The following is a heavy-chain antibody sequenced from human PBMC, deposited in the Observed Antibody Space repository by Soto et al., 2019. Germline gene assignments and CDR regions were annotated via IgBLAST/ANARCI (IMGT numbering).Heavy chain of an antibody. CDR2: IYHSGTT. J-gene: IGHJ6*02. Sequence: QLQLQESGSGLVKPSQTLSLTCAVSGGSISSGGYSWSWIRQPPGKGLEWIGYIYHSGTTYYNPSLKSRVTISVDRSKNQFSLKLSSVTAADTAVYYCARAHYGDYGYGMDVWGQGTTVTVSS. V-gene: IGHV4-30-2*01. CDR3: ARAHYGDYGYGMDV. CDR1: GGSISSGGYS. D-gene: IGHD4-17*01.